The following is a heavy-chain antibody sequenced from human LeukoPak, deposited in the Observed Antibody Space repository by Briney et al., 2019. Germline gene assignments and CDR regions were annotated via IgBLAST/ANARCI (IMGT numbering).Heavy chain of an antibody. CDR1: GLTFSNAW. Sequence: GGSLRLSCAASGLTFSNAWMSWVRQAPGKGLEWVGRIKRKSDGGTTDYAAPVKGRFTISRDDSKNTLYLQMNSLRSEDTAVYYCTTELDIRPNHYWGQGTLVTVSS. D-gene: IGHD3-22*01. V-gene: IGHV3-15*01. J-gene: IGHJ4*02. CDR2: IKRKSDGGTT. CDR3: TTELDIRPNHY.